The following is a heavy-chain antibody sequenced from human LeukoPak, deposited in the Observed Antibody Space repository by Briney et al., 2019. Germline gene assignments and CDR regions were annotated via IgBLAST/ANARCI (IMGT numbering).Heavy chain of an antibody. J-gene: IGHJ3*02. V-gene: IGHV5-51*01. CDR2: IYPGDSET. CDR1: GYIFSNYF. CDR3: ARPRASATTRPYGFDM. D-gene: IGHD1-7*01. Sequence: GESLKISCATSGYIFSNYFIGWVRPMRGQGPEWMGIIYPGDSETRYTPPFHGHVTISAAKSISTAYLHWSSITASATALYFCARPRASATTRPYGFDMGGEGTMVTVSS.